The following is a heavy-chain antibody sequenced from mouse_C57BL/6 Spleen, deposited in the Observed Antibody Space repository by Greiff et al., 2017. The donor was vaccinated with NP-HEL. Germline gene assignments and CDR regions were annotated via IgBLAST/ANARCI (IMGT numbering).Heavy chain of an antibody. J-gene: IGHJ4*01. CDR3: ARYYYGSRGYYAMDY. V-gene: IGHV1-59*01. CDR2: IDPSDSYT. Sequence: VQLQQPGAELVRPGTSVKLSCKASGYTFTSYWMHWVKQRPGQGLEWIGVIDPSDSYTNYNQKFKGKATLTVDTSSSTAYMQLSSLTSEDSAVYYCARYYYGSRGYYAMDYWGQGTSVTVSS. D-gene: IGHD1-1*01. CDR1: GYTFTSYW.